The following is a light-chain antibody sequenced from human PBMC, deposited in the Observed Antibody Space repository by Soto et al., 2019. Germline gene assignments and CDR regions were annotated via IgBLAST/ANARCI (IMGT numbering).Light chain of an antibody. Sequence: QSALTQPPSASGSPGQSVTISCTGTSSDGGGYKFVSWYQQHPGKVPKLIIYEVTQRPSGVPDRFSGSKSGNTASLTVSGLQAEDEDDYYCSSFAGVNNYVVFGGGTKLTVL. CDR2: EVT. CDR1: SSDGGGYKF. V-gene: IGLV2-8*01. CDR3: SSFAGVNNYVV. J-gene: IGLJ2*01.